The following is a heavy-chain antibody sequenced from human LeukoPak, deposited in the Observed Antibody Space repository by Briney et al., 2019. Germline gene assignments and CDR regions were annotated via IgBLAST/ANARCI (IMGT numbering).Heavy chain of an antibody. CDR1: GFTFSSYS. D-gene: IGHD1-1*01. Sequence: AGGSLRLSCAASGFTFSSYSMNWVRQAPGKGLEWVSAISGSGGSTYYADSVKGRFTISRDNSKNTLYLQMNSLRAEDTAVYYCAKSIALGTNGYWGQGTLVTVSS. CDR2: ISGSGGST. CDR3: AKSIALGTNGY. J-gene: IGHJ4*02. V-gene: IGHV3-23*01.